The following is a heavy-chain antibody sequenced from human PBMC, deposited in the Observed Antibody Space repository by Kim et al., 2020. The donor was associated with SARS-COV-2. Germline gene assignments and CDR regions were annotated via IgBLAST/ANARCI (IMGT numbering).Heavy chain of an antibody. V-gene: IGHV4-39*01. CDR2: IAYSGST. Sequence: SETLSLTCAVSGGSISSSTYYWGWIRQPPGKGLEWIGTIAYSGSTYHNPSLKGRVSVSVDTSKNQFSLKLTSVTAADTAVYYCASKISTTIDYWGQGTLVTVSS. CDR1: GGSISSSTYY. J-gene: IGHJ4*02. D-gene: IGHD1-7*01. CDR3: ASKISTTIDY.